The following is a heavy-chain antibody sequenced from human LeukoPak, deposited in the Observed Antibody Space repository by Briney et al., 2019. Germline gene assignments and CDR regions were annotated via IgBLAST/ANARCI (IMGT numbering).Heavy chain of an antibody. Sequence: SETLSRTCTVSGGSISSSSYYWGWIRQPPGKGLEWIGSIYYSGSTYYNPSLKSRVTISVDTSKNQFSLKLNSVTAADTAVYYCGRIAAAAIADYWGQGILVTVSS. J-gene: IGHJ4*02. CDR1: GGSISSSSYY. D-gene: IGHD6-13*01. CDR2: IYYSGST. CDR3: GRIAAAAIADY. V-gene: IGHV4-39*01.